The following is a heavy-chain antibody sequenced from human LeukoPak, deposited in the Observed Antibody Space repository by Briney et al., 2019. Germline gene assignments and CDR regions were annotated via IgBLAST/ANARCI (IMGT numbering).Heavy chain of an antibody. Sequence: SETLSLTCTVSGGSISSYYGSWIRQPPGKGLEWIGYIYYSGSTNYNPSLKSRVTISVDTSKNQFSLKLSSVTAADTAVYYCARHRLLWFGEPSRAFDIGGQGTMVTVSS. D-gene: IGHD3-10*01. CDR1: GGSISSYY. CDR3: ARHRLLWFGEPSRAFDI. J-gene: IGHJ3*02. V-gene: IGHV4-59*08. CDR2: IYYSGST.